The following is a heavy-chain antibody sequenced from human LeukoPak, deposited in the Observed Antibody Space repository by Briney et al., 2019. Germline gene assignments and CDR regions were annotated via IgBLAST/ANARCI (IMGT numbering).Heavy chain of an antibody. CDR1: GFTFSSYA. V-gene: IGHV3-30-3*01. Sequence: GGSLRLSCAASGFTFSSYAMHWVRQAPGKGLEWVAVISYDGSNKYYADSVKGRFTISRDNSKNTLYLQMNSLRAEDTAVYYCARDRELAFVNCYYGMDVWGQGTTVTVSS. CDR2: ISYDGSNK. CDR3: ARDRELAFVNCYYGMDV. D-gene: IGHD1-7*01. J-gene: IGHJ6*02.